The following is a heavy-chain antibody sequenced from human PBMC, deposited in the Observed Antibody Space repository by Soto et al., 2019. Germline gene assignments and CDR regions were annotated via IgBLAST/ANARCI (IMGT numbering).Heavy chain of an antibody. J-gene: IGHJ6*03. CDR1: GGSISSYY. D-gene: IGHD1-1*01. Sequence: SETLSLTCTVSGGSISSYYWSWIRQPPGKGLEWIGYIYYSGSTNYNPSLKSRVTISVDTSKNQFSLKLSSVTAADTAVYYCARGDWNDGAYTINYYYYYMDVWGKGTTVTVSS. CDR2: IYYSGST. CDR3: ARGDWNDGAYTINYYYYYMDV. V-gene: IGHV4-59*01.